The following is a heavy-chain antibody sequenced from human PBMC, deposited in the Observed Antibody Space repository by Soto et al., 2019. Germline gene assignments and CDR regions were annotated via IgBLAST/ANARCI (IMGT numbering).Heavy chain of an antibody. Sequence: GASVKVSCKASGYTFTNYAMHWVRQAPGQRLKWMGWINAGNGNTKYSQKFQGRVTITRDTSASTAYMELSSLRSEDTAVYYCARAACSGTSCHTQENYYAMDVWGQGTMVTVSS. J-gene: IGHJ6*02. V-gene: IGHV1-3*01. D-gene: IGHD2-2*01. CDR1: GYTFTNYA. CDR3: ARAACSGTSCHTQENYYAMDV. CDR2: INAGNGNT.